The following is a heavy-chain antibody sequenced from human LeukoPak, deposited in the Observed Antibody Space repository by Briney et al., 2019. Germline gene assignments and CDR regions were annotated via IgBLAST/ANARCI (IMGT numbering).Heavy chain of an antibody. Sequence: GGSLRLSCAVSGFTFSRYWMTWVRQAPGKGLEWVAFIRYDGSNKYYADSVKGRFTISRDNSKNTLYLQMNSLRAEDTAVYYCAKDTGSYGYWGQGTLVTVSS. D-gene: IGHD1-26*01. J-gene: IGHJ4*02. V-gene: IGHV3-30*02. CDR3: AKDTGSYGY. CDR1: GFTFSRYW. CDR2: IRYDGSNK.